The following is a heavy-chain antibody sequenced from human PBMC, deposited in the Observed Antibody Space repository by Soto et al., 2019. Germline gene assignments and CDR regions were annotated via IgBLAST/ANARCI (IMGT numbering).Heavy chain of an antibody. J-gene: IGHJ6*02. CDR2: INPNSGGT. CDR3: AREAILYNWPYYSYGMDV. CDR1: GYTFTGYY. Sequence: GASVKVSCKASGYTFTGYYMHWVRQAPGQGLEWMGWINPNSGGTNYAQKFQGWVTMTRDTSISTAYMELSRLRSDDTAVYYCAREAILYNWPYYSYGMDVWGQATTVTVSS. V-gene: IGHV1-2*04. D-gene: IGHD1-1*01.